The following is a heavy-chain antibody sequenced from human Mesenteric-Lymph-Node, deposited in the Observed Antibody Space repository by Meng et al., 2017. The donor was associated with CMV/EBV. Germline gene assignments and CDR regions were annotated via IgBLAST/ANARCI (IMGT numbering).Heavy chain of an antibody. D-gene: IGHD1-26*01. CDR3: ARKGARGGSYRYHTVDY. CDR2: ISHSGST. Sequence: GSLRLSCAVYGGSFSSYYWSWIRQPPGKGLEWIGEISHSGSTNYNPSLKSRVTISVDTSKNQFSLKLSSVTAADTAVYYCARKGARGGSYRYHTVDYWGQGTLVTVSS. CDR1: GGSFSSYY. V-gene: IGHV4-34*01. J-gene: IGHJ4*02.